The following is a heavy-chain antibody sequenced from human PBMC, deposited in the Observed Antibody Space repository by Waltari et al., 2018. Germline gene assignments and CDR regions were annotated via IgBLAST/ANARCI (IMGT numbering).Heavy chain of an antibody. CDR1: GFTFASYA. D-gene: IGHD3-3*01. V-gene: IGHV3-23*04. CDR2: MSGRGGST. J-gene: IGHJ4*02. Sequence: ELQLVESGGGLVQPGGSLRLSCAASGFTFASYAMNWVRQAPGKGLGWVSGMSGRGGSTYYADSVKGRFTISRDNSESTLYLQMNSLRAEDTAVYYCAKSGLQSSGFGYFFDYWGQGTLVTVSA. CDR3: AKSGLQSSGFGYFFDY.